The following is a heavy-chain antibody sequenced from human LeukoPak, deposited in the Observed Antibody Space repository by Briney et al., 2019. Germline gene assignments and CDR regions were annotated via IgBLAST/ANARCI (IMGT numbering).Heavy chain of an antibody. Sequence: SGGSLRLSCSASGFTFSTYAMHWVRQAPGKGLESVSAISSNGGSTYYADSVKGRFTISKDNSKNTLYLQMSSLRAEDTAVYYCVKDQNYYGWFDPWGQGTLVTVSS. J-gene: IGHJ5*02. D-gene: IGHD3-10*01. V-gene: IGHV3-64D*06. CDR2: ISSNGGST. CDR1: GFTFSTYA. CDR3: VKDQNYYGWFDP.